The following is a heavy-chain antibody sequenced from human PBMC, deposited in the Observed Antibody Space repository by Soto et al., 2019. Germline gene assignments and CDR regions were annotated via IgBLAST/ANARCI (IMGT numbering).Heavy chain of an antibody. J-gene: IGHJ5*02. D-gene: IGHD6-13*01. CDR3: AKDPGYSSSWYASYWFDP. CDR2: ISGSGGST. CDR1: GFTFSSYA. V-gene: IGHV3-23*01. Sequence: GGSLRLACAASGFTFSSYAMSWVRQAPGKGLEWVSAISGSGGSTYYADSVKGRFTISRDNSKNTLYLQMNSLRAEDTAVYYCAKDPGYSSSWYASYWFDPWGQGTLVTVSS.